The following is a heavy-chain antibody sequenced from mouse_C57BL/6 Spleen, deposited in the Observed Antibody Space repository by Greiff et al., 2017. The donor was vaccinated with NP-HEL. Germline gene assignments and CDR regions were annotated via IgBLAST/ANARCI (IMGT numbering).Heavy chain of an antibody. CDR2: FYPGSGRI. V-gene: IGHV1-62-2*01. D-gene: IGHD2-1*01. J-gene: IGHJ2*01. CDR3: ARHEEEVYYGNYFDY. Sequence: VQLQQSGAELVKPGASVQLSCKASGYPFPEYTLHWVKQRSGQGLVWIGWFYPGSGRIKYHEKFKDVATLTADKSPSTVYMGLRKLTSEDSAVYFCARHEEEVYYGNYFDYWGQGTTLTVSS. CDR1: GYPFPEYT.